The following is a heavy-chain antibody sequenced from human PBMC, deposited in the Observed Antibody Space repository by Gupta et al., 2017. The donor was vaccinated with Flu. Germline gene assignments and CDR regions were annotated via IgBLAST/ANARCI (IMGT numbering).Heavy chain of an antibody. D-gene: IGHD4-17*01. J-gene: IGHJ6*03. V-gene: IGHV1-2*06. CDR2: INPNSGGT. Sequence: VRQAPGQGLEWMGRINPNSGGTNYAQKFQGRVTMTRDTSISTAYMELSRLRSDDTALYYCARLLRWRQQGNSYYYYYMDVWGKGNTVTVSS. CDR3: ARLLRWRQQGNSYYYYYMDV.